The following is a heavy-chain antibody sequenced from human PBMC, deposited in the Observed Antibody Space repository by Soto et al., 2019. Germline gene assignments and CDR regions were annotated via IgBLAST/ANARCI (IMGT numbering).Heavy chain of an antibody. CDR2: ISYDGSNK. CDR1: GFTFSSYA. V-gene: IGHV3-30-3*01. CDR3: ARDLEQWLAKESY. J-gene: IGHJ4*02. D-gene: IGHD6-19*01. Sequence: QPGGSLRLSCAASGFTFSSYAMHWVRQAPGKGLEWVAVISYDGSNKYYADSVKGRFTISRDNSKNTLYLQMNSLRAEDTAVYYFARDLEQWLAKESYWGQGTLVTVSS.